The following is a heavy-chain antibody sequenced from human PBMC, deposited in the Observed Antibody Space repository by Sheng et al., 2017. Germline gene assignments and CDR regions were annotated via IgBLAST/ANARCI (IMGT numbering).Heavy chain of an antibody. D-gene: IGHD6-13*01. Sequence: EVQLVESGGGLVQPGGTLRLSCAASGFTFSSYGMSWVRQAPGKGLEWVSAISGSGISTDYADSVKGRFTISRHNSKNTLYLQMNSLRAEDTAVYYCAKDRRIAAAGYYFDYWGQGTLVTVSS. V-gene: IGHV3-23*04. CDR1: GFTFSSYG. J-gene: IGHJ4*02. CDR2: ISGSGIST. CDR3: AKDRRIAAAGYYFDY.